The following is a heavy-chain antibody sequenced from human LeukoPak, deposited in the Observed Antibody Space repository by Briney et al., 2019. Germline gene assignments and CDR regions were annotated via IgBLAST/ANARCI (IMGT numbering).Heavy chain of an antibody. CDR3: ARDFITMTYYYGMDV. CDR2: INPSGGST. Sequence: ASVKVSCKASGYTFTSYYMHWVRQAPGQGLEWMGIINPSGGSTSYAQKFQGRVTMTRDTSTSTVYMELSSLRSDDTAVYYCARDFITMTYYYGMDVWGQGTTVTVSS. CDR1: GYTFTSYY. J-gene: IGHJ6*02. V-gene: IGHV1-46*01. D-gene: IGHD3-22*01.